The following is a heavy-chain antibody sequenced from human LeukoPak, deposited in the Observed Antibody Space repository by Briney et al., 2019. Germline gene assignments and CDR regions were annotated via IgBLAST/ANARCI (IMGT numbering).Heavy chain of an antibody. J-gene: IGHJ5*02. CDR3: ARENPPRWFDP. CDR2: ISSHSSYI. D-gene: IGHD1-14*01. Sequence: PGGSLRLSCAASGFTFNNYNINWFRQAPGKGLERVSSISSHSSYIYYADSVKGRFTVSRDNAKSSLYLQMNSLRAENTAVYYCARENPPRWFDPWGQGTLVTVSS. V-gene: IGHV3-21*01. CDR1: GFTFNNYN.